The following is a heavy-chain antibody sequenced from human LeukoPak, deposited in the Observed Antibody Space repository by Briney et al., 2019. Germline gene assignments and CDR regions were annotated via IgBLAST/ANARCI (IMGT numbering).Heavy chain of an antibody. CDR3: ARGNSSGCSFDY. V-gene: IGHV4-59*12. D-gene: IGHD6-19*01. CDR1: GGSISNYY. Sequence: PSETLSLTCTVSGGSISNYYWSWIRQPPGKGLEWIGYISHSGSTNYSPSLKSRVTISLDTSKNQFSLKLSSVTAADTAVYYCARGNSSGCSFDYWGQGTLVTVSS. J-gene: IGHJ4*02. CDR2: ISHSGST.